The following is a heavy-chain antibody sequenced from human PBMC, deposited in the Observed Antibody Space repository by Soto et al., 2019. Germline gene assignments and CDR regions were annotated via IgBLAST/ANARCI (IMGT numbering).Heavy chain of an antibody. J-gene: IGHJ6*03. CDR3: AKGVPAAIVHGGPRYYYYYYMDV. V-gene: IGHV3-23*01. CDR1: GFTFSSYA. Sequence: PGGSLRLSCAASGFTFSSYAMSWVRQAPGKGLERVSAISGSGGSTYYADSVKGRFTISRDNSKNTLYLQMNSLRAEDTAVYYCAKGVPAAIVHGGPRYYYYYYMDVWGKGATVTVSS. CDR2: ISGSGGST. D-gene: IGHD2-2*01.